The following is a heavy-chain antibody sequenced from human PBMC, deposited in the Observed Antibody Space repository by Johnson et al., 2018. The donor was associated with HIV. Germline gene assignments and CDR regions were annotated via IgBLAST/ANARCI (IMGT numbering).Heavy chain of an antibody. J-gene: IGHJ3*02. V-gene: IGHV3-30*03. CDR3: ARDPCGGDCADAFDI. D-gene: IGHD2-21*02. Sequence: YADSVKGRFTISRDNSKNTLYVQMNSLRAEDTAVYYCARDPCGGDCADAFDIWGQGTMVTVSS.